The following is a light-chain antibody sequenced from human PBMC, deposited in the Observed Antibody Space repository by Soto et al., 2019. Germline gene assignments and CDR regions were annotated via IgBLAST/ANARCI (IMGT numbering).Light chain of an antibody. J-gene: IGKJ4*01. Sequence: DIVMTQSPHSLAVSLGERATINCKSSQSVLYSSNNKNYLAWYQQKPGQPPKLLIYWASTRESGVPDRFSCSGSGTDFTLTISSLQAEDVAVYYCQQYYGIPPNFGGGTKVEIK. CDR3: QQYYGIPPN. V-gene: IGKV4-1*01. CDR1: QSVLYSSNNKNY. CDR2: WAS.